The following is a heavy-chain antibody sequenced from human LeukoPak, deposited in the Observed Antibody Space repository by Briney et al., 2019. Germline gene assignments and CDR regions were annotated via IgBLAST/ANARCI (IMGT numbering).Heavy chain of an antibody. J-gene: IGHJ4*02. CDR1: GFTFSSYG. Sequence: PGRSLRLSCAASGFTFSSYGMHWVRQAPGKGLEWVAFIWYDGSNKYYADSVKGRFTISRDNSKNTLYLQMNSLRAEDTAVYYCARHRSGYCSSTSCPIDYWGQGTLVTVSS. CDR3: ARHRSGYCSSTSCPIDY. CDR2: IWYDGSNK. D-gene: IGHD2-2*01. V-gene: IGHV3-33*08.